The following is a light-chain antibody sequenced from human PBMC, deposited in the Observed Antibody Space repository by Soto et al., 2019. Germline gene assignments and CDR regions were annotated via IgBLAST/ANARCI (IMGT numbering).Light chain of an antibody. CDR1: QSVNSD. J-gene: IGKJ2*01. CDR2: DAS. Sequence: EIGMTHSPATLSLSPGERATLSCRASQSVNSDLAWYQQKPGQAPRLLIYDASTRAAGVPARFTGSGSETEFTLTISSLQSEDYAVYYCQHYNNWPPYTFGQGTKLEIK. V-gene: IGKV3-15*01. CDR3: QHYNNWPPYT.